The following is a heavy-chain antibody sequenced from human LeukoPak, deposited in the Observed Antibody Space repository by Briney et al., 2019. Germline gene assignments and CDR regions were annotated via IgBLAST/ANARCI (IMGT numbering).Heavy chain of an antibody. CDR1: GYTFTSYG. V-gene: IGHV1-18*01. D-gene: IGHD3-16*01. Sequence: ASVKVSCKASGYTFTSYGISWVRQAPGQGLEWMGWISAYNGNTNYAQKLQGRVTMTTDTSTSTAYMELRSLRSDDTAVYYCARDPRNYDYVRGSKGWFDPWGQGTLVTVSS. J-gene: IGHJ5*02. CDR2: ISAYNGNT. CDR3: ARDPRNYDYVRGSKGWFDP.